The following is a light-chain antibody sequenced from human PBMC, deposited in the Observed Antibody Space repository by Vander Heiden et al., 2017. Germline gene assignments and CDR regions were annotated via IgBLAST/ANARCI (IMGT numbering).Light chain of an antibody. Sequence: EIVLTQSPGSLSLSPWGRATLACRASQSVSSSYLDWYQQKPGQAPRLLIYGASRRANGIPDRFSGSGSGTDFTLKSSRREAEDVGVYYGKQDRRSISFGHGTKVDIK. CDR1: QSVSSSY. V-gene: IGKV3-20*01. J-gene: IGKJ3*01. CDR2: GAS. CDR3: KQDRRSIS.